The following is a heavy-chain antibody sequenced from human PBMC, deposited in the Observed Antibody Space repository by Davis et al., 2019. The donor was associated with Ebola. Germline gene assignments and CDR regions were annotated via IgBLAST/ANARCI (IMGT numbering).Heavy chain of an antibody. CDR2: IYYSGST. Sequence: PSETLSLTCTVSGGSISSGDYYWSWIRQPPGKGLEWIGYIYYSGSTYYNPSLKSRVTISVDTSKNQFSLKLSSVTAADTAVYYCATPSTYYYDSSGYPASHDAFDIWGQGTMVTVSS. D-gene: IGHD3-22*01. CDR3: ATPSTYYYDSSGYPASHDAFDI. J-gene: IGHJ3*02. CDR1: GGSISSGDYY. V-gene: IGHV4-30-4*08.